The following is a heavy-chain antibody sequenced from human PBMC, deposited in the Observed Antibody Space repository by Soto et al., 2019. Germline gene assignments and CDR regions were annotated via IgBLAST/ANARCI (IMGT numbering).Heavy chain of an antibody. CDR1: GASVDGGSYY. CDR2: IPSRGRP. Sequence: QVQLRESGPGLVTPSQTLSLTCSVSGASVDGGSYYWSWVRQPPGKGLEWIGYIPSRGRPFYNPSLTSRGTISADTAKNQLALQLTSVTAADTAVYYCARYTYSGYDFGLWGQGTLVTVSS. CDR3: ARYTYSGYDFGL. D-gene: IGHD5-12*01. J-gene: IGHJ5*02. V-gene: IGHV4-30-4*01.